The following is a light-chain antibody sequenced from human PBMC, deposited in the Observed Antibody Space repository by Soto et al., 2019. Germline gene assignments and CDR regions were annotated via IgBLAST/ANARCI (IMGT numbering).Light chain of an antibody. V-gene: IGLV4-69*01. Sequence: QSVLPQSPSASASLGASVKLTCTLSSGHSSYAIAWHQQQPEKGPRYLMKLNSDGSHSKGDGIPDRFSGSSSGAERYLTISSLQSEDEADYYCQTWVTGIWVFGGGTKRTVL. CDR1: SGHSSYA. CDR2: LNSDGSH. CDR3: QTWVTGIWV. J-gene: IGLJ3*02.